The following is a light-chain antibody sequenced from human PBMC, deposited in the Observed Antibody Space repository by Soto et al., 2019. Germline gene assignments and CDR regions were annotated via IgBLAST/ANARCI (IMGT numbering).Light chain of an antibody. J-gene: IGKJ4*01. CDR2: SAS. V-gene: IGKV1-6*01. CDR3: PQESNYPLT. Sequence: IQMTQSPSSLSASVGDRVTITCRASQGVRDDVGWYQQKPGKAPKLLIYSASTLQSGVPSRFSGSGSGTDFTLTISGLKPEDFATYYCPQESNYPLTFGGGTKVEIK. CDR1: QGVRDD.